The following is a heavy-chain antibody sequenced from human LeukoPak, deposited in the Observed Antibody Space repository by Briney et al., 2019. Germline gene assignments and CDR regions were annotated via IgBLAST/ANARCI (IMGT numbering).Heavy chain of an antibody. J-gene: IGHJ4*02. D-gene: IGHD6-13*01. CDR2: IYITGST. CDR3: ARHAQQLASAPIDY. V-gene: IGHV4-4*07. CDR1: GGSISSYY. Sequence: SETLSLTCTVSGGSISSYYWSWFRQPAGKGLEWIGRIYITGSTYYNPSLKSRVTISVDTSKNQFSLKLSSVTAADTAVYYCARHAQQLASAPIDYWGQGTLVTVSS.